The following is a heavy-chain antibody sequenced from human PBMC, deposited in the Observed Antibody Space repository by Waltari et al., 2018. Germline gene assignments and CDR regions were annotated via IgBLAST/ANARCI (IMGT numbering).Heavy chain of an antibody. CDR3: ATLGAYLGAFEV. V-gene: IGHV3-53*02. D-gene: IGHD3-16*01. J-gene: IGHJ3*01. CDR1: EFIVRNNY. Sequence: EVQLVETGGALIHPGGSLRLSCAASEFIVRNNYMAWVRQAPGKGLEWVSVIYAGGGSDSADSVRGRFTIYRDNSKNTLYLEMNALRPDDTAVYYCATLGAYLGAFEVWGRGTMVTVSS. CDR2: IYAGGGS.